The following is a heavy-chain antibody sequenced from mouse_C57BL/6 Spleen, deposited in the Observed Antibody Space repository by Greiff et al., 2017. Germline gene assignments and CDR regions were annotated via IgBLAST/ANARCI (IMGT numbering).Heavy chain of an antibody. Sequence: QVQLQQPGAELVKPGASVQVSCKASGYTFTSYWLPWVKQRPGQGLEWIGRIHPSDSDTTYTQKFKGKATLTVDKASSTAYMQLSSLTSEDSAVYYCANYDGSSPGYYAMDYWGQGTSVTVSS. CDR3: ANYDGSSPGYYAMDY. CDR1: GYTFTSYW. CDR2: IHPSDSDT. D-gene: IGHD1-1*01. V-gene: IGHV1-74*01. J-gene: IGHJ4*01.